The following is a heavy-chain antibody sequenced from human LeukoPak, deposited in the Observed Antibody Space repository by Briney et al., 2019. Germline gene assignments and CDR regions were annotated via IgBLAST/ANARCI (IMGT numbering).Heavy chain of an antibody. CDR1: GGSISSSSYY. V-gene: IGHV4-39*01. CDR2: IYYSGST. D-gene: IGHD3-9*01. J-gene: IGHJ5*02. CDR3: ARHPNPTLITIFSGGWFDP. Sequence: PSETLSLTCTVSGGSISSSSYYWGWIRQPPGKGLEWIGSIYYSGSTYYNPSLKSRVTISVDTSKIQFSLKLSSVTAADTALYYCARHPNPTLITIFSGGWFDPWGQGTLVTVSS.